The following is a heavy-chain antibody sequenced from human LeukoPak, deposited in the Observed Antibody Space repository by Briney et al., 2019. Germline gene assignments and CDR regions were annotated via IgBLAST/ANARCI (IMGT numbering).Heavy chain of an antibody. V-gene: IGHV4-38-2*01. J-gene: IGHJ4*02. CDR1: GYSISSGYY. CDR2: IYHSGST. D-gene: IGHD6-6*01. Sequence: SETLSLTCAVSGYSISSGYYWGWIRQPPGKGLEWIGSIYHSGSTYYNPSLKSRVTISVDTSKNQFSLKLSSVTAADTAVYYCARTLGQLAWSTRDHWGQGTLVTVSS. CDR3: ARTLGQLAWSTRDH.